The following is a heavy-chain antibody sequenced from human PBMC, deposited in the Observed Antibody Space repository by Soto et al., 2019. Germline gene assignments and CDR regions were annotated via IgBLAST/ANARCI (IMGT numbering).Heavy chain of an antibody. J-gene: IGHJ4*02. CDR2: IYHSGST. CDR3: ARGGDGYTASFFDY. V-gene: IGHV4-4*02. CDR1: GGSISSSNW. D-gene: IGHD5-18*01. Sequence: SETLSLTCAVSGGSISSSNWWSWVRQPPGKGLEWIGEIYHSGSTNYNPSLKSRVTISVDKSKNQFSLKLNSVTAADTAVYYCARGGDGYTASFFDYWGLGTLVTVS.